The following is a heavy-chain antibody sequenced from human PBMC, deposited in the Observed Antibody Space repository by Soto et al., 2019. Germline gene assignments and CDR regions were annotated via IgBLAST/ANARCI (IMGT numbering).Heavy chain of an antibody. CDR3: ARLAEFTYYDFWSGYSGADY. CDR1: GGSISSSSYY. D-gene: IGHD3-3*01. CDR2: IYYSGST. J-gene: IGHJ4*02. Sequence: QLQLQESGPGLVKPSETLSLTCTVSGGSISSSSYYWGWIRQPPGKGLEWIGSIYYSGSTYYNPSLKRRVPLSVDTSKNQFSLKLSSVTAADTAVYYCARLAEFTYYDFWSGYSGADYWGQGTLVTVSS. V-gene: IGHV4-39*01.